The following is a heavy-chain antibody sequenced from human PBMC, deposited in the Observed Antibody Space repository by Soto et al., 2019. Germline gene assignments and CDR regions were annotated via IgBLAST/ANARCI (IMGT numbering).Heavy chain of an antibody. V-gene: IGHV3-33*01. Sequence: QVQLVESGGGVVQPGRSLRLSCAASGFTFSSYGMHWVRQAPGKGLEWVAVIWYDGSNEYYADSVKGRFTISRDNSKNTLYLQMNSLRAEDTAVYYCARDRGFLYYFDYWGQGTLVTVSS. CDR1: GFTFSSYG. CDR3: ARDRGFLYYFDY. J-gene: IGHJ4*02. CDR2: IWYDGSNE.